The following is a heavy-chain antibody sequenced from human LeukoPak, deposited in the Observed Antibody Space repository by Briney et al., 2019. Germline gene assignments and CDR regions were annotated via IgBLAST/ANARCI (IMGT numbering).Heavy chain of an antibody. V-gene: IGHV3-73*01. CDR3: TRSTDPIPYYGSGSYLTTTTSDI. J-gene: IGHJ3*02. Sequence: PGGSLRLSCAASGFTFSGSAMHWVRQASGKGLEWVGRIRSKANSYATAYAASVKGRFTISRDDSKNTAYLQMNSLKTEDTAVYYCTRSTDPIPYYGSGSYLTTTTSDIWGQGTMVTVSS. D-gene: IGHD3-10*01. CDR2: IRSKANSYAT. CDR1: GFTFSGSA.